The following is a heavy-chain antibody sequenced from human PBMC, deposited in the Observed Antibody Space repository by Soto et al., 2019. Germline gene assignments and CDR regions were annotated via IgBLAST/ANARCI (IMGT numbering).Heavy chain of an antibody. CDR3: SRPSYYYDSSGFEPGAFDI. CDR1: GFTFGNNA. D-gene: IGHD3-22*01. CDR2: IRSKNYGRTT. J-gene: IGHJ3*02. Sequence: PGGSLRLSCTVSGFTFGNNAMTWFRQAPGKGLEWVGFIRSKNYGRTTEYAASVQGRFTISRDDSKGIAYLEMNSLTTDDTAVYYCSRPSYYYDSSGFEPGAFDIWGQGTMVTVSS. V-gene: IGHV3-49*03.